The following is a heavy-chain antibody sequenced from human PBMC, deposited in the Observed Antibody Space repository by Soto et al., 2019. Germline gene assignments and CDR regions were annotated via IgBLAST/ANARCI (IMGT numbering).Heavy chain of an antibody. CDR1: GGSFSGYY. CDR2: INHSGST. J-gene: IGHJ5*02. D-gene: IGHD3-22*01. Sequence: PSETLSLTCAVYGGSFSGYYWSWTRQPPGKGLEWIGEINHSGSTNYNPSLKSRVTISVDTSKNQFSLKLSSVTAADTAVYYCARSLYDSSGYNWFDPWGQGTLVTVSS. V-gene: IGHV4-34*01. CDR3: ARSLYDSSGYNWFDP.